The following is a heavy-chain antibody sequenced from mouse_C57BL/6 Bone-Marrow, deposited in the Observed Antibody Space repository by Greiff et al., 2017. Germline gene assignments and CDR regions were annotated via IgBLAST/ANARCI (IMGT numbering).Heavy chain of an antibody. CDR3: ARVGGLLPFDY. D-gene: IGHD2-1*01. Sequence: QVQLQQPGAELVKPGASVKMSCKASGYTFTSYWITWVKQRPGQGLEWIGDIYPGSGSTNYNEKFKSKATLTVDTTSSTAYMQRSSLTSEAAAVYYCARVGGLLPFDYGGKGTTLTVSS. CDR1: GYTFTSYW. J-gene: IGHJ2*01. V-gene: IGHV1-55*01. CDR2: IYPGSGST.